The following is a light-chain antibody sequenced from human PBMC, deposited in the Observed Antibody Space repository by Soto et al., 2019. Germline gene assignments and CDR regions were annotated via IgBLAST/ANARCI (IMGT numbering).Light chain of an antibody. CDR2: AAS. Sequence: EIVMTQSPVTLSVSPGERVTLSCRASQSVSNNLAWYQQKSGQAPRLLIYAASTRVTCIPARFSGSGCGTEFTLTISSLQSEDFAIYYCQHYNNWPPVTFGQGTRLDIK. J-gene: IGKJ5*01. CDR3: QHYNNWPPVT. V-gene: IGKV3-15*01. CDR1: QSVSNN.